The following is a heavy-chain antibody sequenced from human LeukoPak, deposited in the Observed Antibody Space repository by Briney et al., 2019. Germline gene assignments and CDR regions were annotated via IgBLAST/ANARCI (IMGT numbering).Heavy chain of an antibody. CDR3: ASSYSSSWYPAFDI. CDR2: ISAYNGNT. CDR1: GYTFTSYG. Sequence: GASVKVSCKASGYTFTSYGISWVRQAPGQGLEWMGWISAYNGNTNYAQKLQGRVTMTTDTSTSTAYMELRSLRSDDTAVYYCASSYSSSWYPAFDIWGQGTMVTVSS. V-gene: IGHV1-18*01. J-gene: IGHJ3*02. D-gene: IGHD6-13*01.